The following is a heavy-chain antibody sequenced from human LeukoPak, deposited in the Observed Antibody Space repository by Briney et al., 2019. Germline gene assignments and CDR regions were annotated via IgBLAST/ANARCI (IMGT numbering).Heavy chain of an antibody. CDR3: ARDQLGGYCTSTNCYTSFYY. CDR1: GFSVSSNY. J-gene: IGHJ4*02. Sequence: GVSLRLSCVDSGFSVSSNYLSWVRQAPGKGLEWVSVFYSGGHTYYADSVRGRFTVSRDNSKNTLYLQMNSLRAEDTAVYYCARDQLGGYCTSTNCYTSFYYWGRGTLVTVSS. D-gene: IGHD2-2*02. V-gene: IGHV3-53*01. CDR2: FYSGGHT.